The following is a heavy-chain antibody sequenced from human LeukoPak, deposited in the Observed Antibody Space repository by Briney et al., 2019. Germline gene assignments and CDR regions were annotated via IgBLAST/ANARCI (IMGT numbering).Heavy chain of an antibody. CDR2: IKQDGSEK. Sequence: GGSLRLSCAASGITFSSYKMSWVRQAPGKGLEWVANIKQDGSEKYYVDSVKGRFTISRDNAKNSLYLQMNSLRAEDTAVYYCARIGTFDWLFHFDYWGQGTLVTVSS. CDR1: GITFSSYK. V-gene: IGHV3-7*01. CDR3: ARIGTFDWLFHFDY. D-gene: IGHD3-9*01. J-gene: IGHJ4*02.